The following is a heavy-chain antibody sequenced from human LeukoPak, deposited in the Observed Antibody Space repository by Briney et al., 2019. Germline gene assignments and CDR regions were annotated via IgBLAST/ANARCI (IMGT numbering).Heavy chain of an antibody. CDR2: IYSGGST. CDR3: ARDPYYGSGSS. Sequence: PGGSLRLSCAASGFTFSTYWMSWVRQAPGKGLEWVSVIYSGGSTYYADSVKGRFTISRDNSKNTLYLQMNSLRAEDTAVYYCARDPYYGSGSSWGQGTLVTVSS. V-gene: IGHV3-66*01. CDR1: GFTFSTYW. D-gene: IGHD3-10*01. J-gene: IGHJ5*02.